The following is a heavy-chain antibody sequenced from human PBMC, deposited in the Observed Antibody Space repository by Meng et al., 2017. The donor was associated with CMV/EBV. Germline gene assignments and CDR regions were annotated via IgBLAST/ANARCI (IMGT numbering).Heavy chain of an antibody. D-gene: IGHD2-2*02. V-gene: IGHV4-4*07. J-gene: IGHJ5*02. CDR2: IYTSGST. CDR1: GGSISSYY. CDR3: AREIVVVPAAIDNWFDP. Sequence: VRPQEAGPGLVDPSETLSLTCTVSGGSISSYYWSWIRQPAGKGLEWIGRIYTSGSTNYNPSLKSRVTMSVDTSKNQFSLKLSSVTAADTAVYYCAREIVVVPAAIDNWFDPWGQGTLVTVSS.